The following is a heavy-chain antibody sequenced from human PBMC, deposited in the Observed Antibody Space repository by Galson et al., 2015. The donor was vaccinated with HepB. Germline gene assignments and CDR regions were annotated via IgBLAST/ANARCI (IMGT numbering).Heavy chain of an antibody. CDR3: ARALSSTRLEGNWFDP. D-gene: IGHD2/OR15-2a*01. Sequence: SVKVSCKASGYTFTSYDINWVRQATGQGLEWMGWMNPNSGNTGYAQKFQGRVTMTRNTSISTAYMELSSLRSEDTAVYYCARALSSTRLEGNWFDPWGQGTLVTVSS. V-gene: IGHV1-8*01. CDR1: GYTFTSYD. CDR2: MNPNSGNT. J-gene: IGHJ5*02.